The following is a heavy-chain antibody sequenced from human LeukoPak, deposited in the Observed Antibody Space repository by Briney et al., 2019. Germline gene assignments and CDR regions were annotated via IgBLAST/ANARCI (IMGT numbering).Heavy chain of an antibody. V-gene: IGHV3-23*01. CDR2: ISTSGGTT. D-gene: IGHD3-22*01. CDR3: AGAMYYYDSGGYPQGRYYFDY. CDR1: GSTFSSYG. J-gene: IGHJ4*02. Sequence: GGSLRLSCAASGSTFSSYGMTWVRQAPGKGLEWVSSISTSGGTTYYADSVKGRFTISRDNSKNTLHLQMNSLRAEDTAIYYCAGAMYYYDSGGYPQGRYYFDYWGQGTLVTVSS.